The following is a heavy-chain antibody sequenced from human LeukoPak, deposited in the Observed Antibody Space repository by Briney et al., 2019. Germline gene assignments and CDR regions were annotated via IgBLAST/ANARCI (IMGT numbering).Heavy chain of an antibody. CDR2: ISWNSGSI. CDR1: GFTFDDYA. CDR3: AKGRYYDSSEGPDY. V-gene: IGHV3-9*01. Sequence: PGRSLRLSCAASGFTFDDYAMHWVRQAPGKGLEWVSGISWNSGSIGYADSVKGRFTISRDNAKNSLYLQMNSLRAEDTALYYCAKGRYYDSSEGPDYWGQGTLVTVSS. D-gene: IGHD3-22*01. J-gene: IGHJ4*02.